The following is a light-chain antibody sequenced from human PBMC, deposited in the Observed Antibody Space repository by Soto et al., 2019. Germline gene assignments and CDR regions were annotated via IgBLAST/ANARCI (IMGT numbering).Light chain of an antibody. Sequence: DIQMTESPSSLSASVGYRVTSTCRASQSISSYLNWYQQKPGKAPKLLIYAASSLQSGVPSRFSGSGSGTDFTLTISSLQPEDFATFYCQQSYSSWTFGQGTKVDIK. CDR2: AAS. CDR1: QSISSY. CDR3: QQSYSSWT. J-gene: IGKJ1*01. V-gene: IGKV1-39*01.